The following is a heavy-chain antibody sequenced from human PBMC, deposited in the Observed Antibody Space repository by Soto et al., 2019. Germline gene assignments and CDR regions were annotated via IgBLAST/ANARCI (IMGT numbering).Heavy chain of an antibody. J-gene: IGHJ3*01. V-gene: IGHV4-30-4*01. CDR1: GVSISGSDFY. CDR2: IHCSGTT. D-gene: IGHD3-10*01. CDR3: ARAGGRGPGSVDV. Sequence: QLGLQDTGPGLVKPSQTLSLTCAISGVSISGSDFYWDWIRQSPGKGLEWIGYIHCSGTTYYNPSLKSRVTLSVDTSKNQFSLGLTSVTASDTAVDYCARAGGRGPGSVDVWGRGTMVIVSS.